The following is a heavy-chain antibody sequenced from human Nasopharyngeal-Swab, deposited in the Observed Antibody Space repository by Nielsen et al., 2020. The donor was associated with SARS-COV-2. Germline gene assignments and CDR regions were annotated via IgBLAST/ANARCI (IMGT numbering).Heavy chain of an antibody. CDR2: INHSGST. V-gene: IGHV4-34*01. CDR3: ARHFGAIAARPCEVDY. CDR1: GGSFSGYY. D-gene: IGHD6-6*01. J-gene: IGHJ4*02. Sequence: SETLSLTCAVYGGSFSGYYWSWIRQPPGKGLEWIGEINHSGSTNYNPSLKSRVTISVDTSKNQFSLKLSSVTAADTAVYYCARHFGAIAARPCEVDYWGQGTLVTVSS.